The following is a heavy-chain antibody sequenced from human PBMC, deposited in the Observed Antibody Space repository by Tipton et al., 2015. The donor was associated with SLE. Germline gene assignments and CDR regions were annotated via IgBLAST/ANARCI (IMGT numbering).Heavy chain of an antibody. D-gene: IGHD3-3*01. V-gene: IGHV4-39*07. CDR2: IYYSGST. CDR3: ARDTIFGVAH. J-gene: IGHJ4*02. Sequence: TLSLTCTVSGGSISSSSYYWGWIRQPPGKGLEWIGSIYYSGSTYSNPSLKSRVTISVDTSKNQFSLELSSVTAADTAVYYCARDTIFGVAHWGQGTLVTVSS. CDR1: GGSISSSSYY.